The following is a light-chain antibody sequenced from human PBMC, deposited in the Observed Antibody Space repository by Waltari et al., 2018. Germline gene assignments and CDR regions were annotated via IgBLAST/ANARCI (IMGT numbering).Light chain of an antibody. J-gene: IGLJ2*01. Sequence: QSALSQPASVSASPGQSITISCTETSSDIGPYHYVSWYQQHPGKAPKLVIYDVSQRPSGVSNRFSGSKSGNTASLTISGLQAEDEADYYSNSYLTSTSSVIFGGGTKLTVL. V-gene: IGLV2-14*03. CDR1: SSDIGPYHY. CDR3: NSYLTSTSSVI. CDR2: DVS.